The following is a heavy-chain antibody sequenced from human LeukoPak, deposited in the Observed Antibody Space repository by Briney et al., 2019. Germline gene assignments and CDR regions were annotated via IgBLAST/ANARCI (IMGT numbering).Heavy chain of an antibody. Sequence: PGRSLRLSCAASAFTFSGYSMNWVRQAPGKGLEWVSYISSSGSGSTLYYADSVKGRFTISRDNAKNSLYLQMNSLRDEDTAVYYCARDVEPYGLDYWGQGTLVTVSS. CDR3: ARDVEPYGLDY. V-gene: IGHV3-48*02. CDR2: ISSSGSGSTL. CDR1: AFTFSGYS. D-gene: IGHD4-17*01. J-gene: IGHJ4*02.